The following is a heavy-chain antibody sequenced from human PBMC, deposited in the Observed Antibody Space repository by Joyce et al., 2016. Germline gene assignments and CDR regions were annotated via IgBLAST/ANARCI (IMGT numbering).Heavy chain of an antibody. J-gene: IGHJ4*02. CDR2: INPSGGSA. Sequence: QVLLVQSGAEVKKPGTSVKISCKTSRFTFTDYYMHWVRQAPGQGLEWMGIINPSGGSATYAQMFQGRVTMTRDTSTSTVYMELRSLRYDDTAVFYCARGDPLDFWGRGTLVTVSS. CDR3: ARGDPLDF. CDR1: RFTFTDYY. V-gene: IGHV1-46*01.